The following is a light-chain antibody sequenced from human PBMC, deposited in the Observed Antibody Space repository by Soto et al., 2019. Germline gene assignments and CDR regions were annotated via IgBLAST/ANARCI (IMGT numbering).Light chain of an antibody. CDR3: QQYGRSPLT. Sequence: IVLTQSPGTLSLSPGGRATPLCQASPGVNSSYLAWYQQKPGQAPRLPIYGTSSRATGIPDRFSGSGSGTDFTLTISRLEPEDFAVYYCQQYGRSPLTFGGGTKVEIK. CDR1: PGVNSSY. J-gene: IGKJ4*01. V-gene: IGKV3-20*01. CDR2: GTS.